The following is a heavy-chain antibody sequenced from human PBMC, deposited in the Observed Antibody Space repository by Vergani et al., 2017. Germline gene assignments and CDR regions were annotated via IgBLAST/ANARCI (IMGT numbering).Heavy chain of an antibody. Sequence: QVKLQESGPGLVKPSETLSLTCTVSGASVNSYYWSWIRQPPGKGLEWKVYFSFRGDTLYDPSVKGRMTISLNTSSNQFSLYLTSVTAADTAFYYCARSRIYYGAGSPDYWGQGTLVTVSS. J-gene: IGHJ4*02. V-gene: IGHV4-59*02. CDR3: ARSRIYYGAGSPDY. CDR2: FSFRGDT. D-gene: IGHD3-10*01. CDR1: GASVNSYY.